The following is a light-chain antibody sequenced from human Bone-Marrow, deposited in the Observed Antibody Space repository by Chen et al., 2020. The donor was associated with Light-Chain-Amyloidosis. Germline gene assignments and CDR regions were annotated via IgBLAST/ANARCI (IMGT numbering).Light chain of an antibody. Sequence: SYELTQPPSVSVSPGQTARITCSGDDLPTKYAYWYQQKPGQAPVLVIHRDTERPSGISERFAGCSSGTTATLTISGVQAEDEADYNCQSADSSGTYEVIFGGGTKLTVL. CDR3: QSADSSGTYEVI. V-gene: IGLV3-25*03. J-gene: IGLJ2*01. CDR2: RDT. CDR1: DLPTKY.